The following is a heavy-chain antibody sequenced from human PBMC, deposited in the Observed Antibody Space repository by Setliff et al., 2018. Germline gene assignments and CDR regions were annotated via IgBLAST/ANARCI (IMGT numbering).Heavy chain of an antibody. D-gene: IGHD3-3*01. J-gene: IGHJ4*02. CDR2: MNPNSGNT. CDR3: ARAQSWSGGPYYFDN. Sequence: GASVKVSCKASGYTFTSYDINWVRQATGQGLEWMGWMNPNSGNTGYAQKFQGRVTMTRNTSISTAYMDLSSLRFEDTAVYYCARAQSWSGGPYYFDNWGQGTLVTLSS. V-gene: IGHV1-8*02. CDR1: GYTFTSYD.